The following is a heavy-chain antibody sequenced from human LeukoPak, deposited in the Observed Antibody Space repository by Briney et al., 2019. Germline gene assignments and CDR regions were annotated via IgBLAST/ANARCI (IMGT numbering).Heavy chain of an antibody. Sequence: PGRSLRLSCAASGFTFSSYGMHWVRQAPGKGLEWVAVIWYDGSNKYYADSVKDRFTISRDNSKNTLYLQMNSLRAEDTAVYYCARGDGSRLDYWGQGTLVTVSS. CDR3: ARGDGSRLDY. J-gene: IGHJ4*02. V-gene: IGHV3-33*01. D-gene: IGHD2-15*01. CDR1: GFTFSSYG. CDR2: IWYDGSNK.